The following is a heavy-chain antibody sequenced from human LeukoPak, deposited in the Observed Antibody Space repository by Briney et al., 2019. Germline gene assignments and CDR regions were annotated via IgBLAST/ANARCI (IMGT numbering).Heavy chain of an antibody. CDR3: AKDFARVVTASSDY. CDR2: ISYDGSNK. D-gene: IGHD2-21*02. CDR1: GFTFSSYG. V-gene: IGHV3-30*18. J-gene: IGHJ4*02. Sequence: GRSLRLSCAASGFTFSSYGMHWVRQAPGKGLEWVAVISYDGSNKYYADSVKGRFTISRDNSKNTLYLQMNSLRAEDTAVYYCAKDFARVVTASSDYWGQGTLVTVSS.